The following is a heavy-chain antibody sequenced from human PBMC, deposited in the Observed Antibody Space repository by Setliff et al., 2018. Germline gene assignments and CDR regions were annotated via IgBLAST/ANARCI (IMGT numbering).Heavy chain of an antibody. CDR1: GGSITSGSFY. J-gene: IGHJ4*01. Sequence: SETLSLTCTVSGGSITSGSFYWSWIRQPAGKKLEWIGRIHASGSPDYNPSFKSRVTISRDTSTNQFSLKLGSVTAADAAVYYCARERYFDWFFEDWGHGTLVTVSS. D-gene: IGHD3-9*01. V-gene: IGHV4-61*02. CDR3: ARERYFDWFFED. CDR2: IHASGSP.